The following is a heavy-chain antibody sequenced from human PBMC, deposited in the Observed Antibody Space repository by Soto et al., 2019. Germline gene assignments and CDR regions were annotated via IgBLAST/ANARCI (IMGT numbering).Heavy chain of an antibody. Sequence: HVTLKESGPVLVKPAETLTLTCTVSGFSLSNARMGVSWIRQPPGKALEWLAHIFSNDEKSYSTSLKSRLTISKDTSKSQVVLTMTNMDPVDTATYYCARFQGDILTGFGPLYGMDVWCQGTTVTVSS. J-gene: IGHJ6*02. D-gene: IGHD3-9*01. CDR1: GFSLSNARMG. CDR3: ARFQGDILTGFGPLYGMDV. CDR2: IFSNDEK. V-gene: IGHV2-26*01.